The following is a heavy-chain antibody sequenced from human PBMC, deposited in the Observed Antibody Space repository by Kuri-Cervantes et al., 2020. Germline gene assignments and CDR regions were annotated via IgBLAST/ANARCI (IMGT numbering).Heavy chain of an antibody. CDR1: GYTFTSYH. CDR3: ARVPAAKVWTVGDYYGMDV. J-gene: IGHJ6*02. Sequence: ASVKVSCKASGYTFTSYHMHWVRQAPGQGLEWMGIINPSGGSTSYAQKFQGRVTMTRNTSISTAYMELSSLRSEDTAVYYCARVPAAKVWTVGDYYGMDVWGQGTTVTVSS. V-gene: IGHV1-46*01. D-gene: IGHD2-2*01. CDR2: INPSGGST.